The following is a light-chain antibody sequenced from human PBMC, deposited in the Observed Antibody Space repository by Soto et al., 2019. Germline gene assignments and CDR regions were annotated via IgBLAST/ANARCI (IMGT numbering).Light chain of an antibody. CDR1: QNINIY. CDR3: QQSHSIPLT. V-gene: IGKV1-39*01. Sequence: DIQMTQSPSSLSASVGDRVTITCRASQNINIYLNWYQQQPGKAPKLLIYTTSSLQSGVPSRFSCSGLGTDFTLTINSLQPEYFTSYYCQQSHSIPLTCGLGTKVDFK. J-gene: IGKJ3*01. CDR2: TTS.